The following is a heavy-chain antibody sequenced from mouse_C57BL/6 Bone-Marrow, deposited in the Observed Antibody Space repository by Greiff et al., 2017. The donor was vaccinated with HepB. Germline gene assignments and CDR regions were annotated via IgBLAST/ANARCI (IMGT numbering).Heavy chain of an antibody. CDR1: GFSLTSYG. Sequence: QVQLQQSGPGLVQPSQSLSITCTVSGFSLTSYGVHWVRQSPGKGLEWLGVIWSGGSTDYNAAFISRLSISKDNSTSQVFCKMNSLQADDTAIYYCARKDYDAWFAYWGQGTLVTVSA. D-gene: IGHD2-4*01. J-gene: IGHJ3*01. CDR2: IWSGGST. CDR3: ARKDYDAWFAY. V-gene: IGHV2-2*01.